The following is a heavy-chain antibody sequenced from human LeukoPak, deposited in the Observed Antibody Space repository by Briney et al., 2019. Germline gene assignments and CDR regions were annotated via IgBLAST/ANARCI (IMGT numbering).Heavy chain of an antibody. D-gene: IGHD6-13*01. Sequence: GGSLRLSCAASGFTFSSYGMHWVRQAPGKGLEWVAVISYDGSNKYYADSVKGRFTISRDNSKNTLYLQMNSLRAEDTAVYYCAKGRIAADYYYYGMDVWGQGTTVTVSS. CDR2: ISYDGSNK. J-gene: IGHJ6*02. V-gene: IGHV3-30*18. CDR1: GFTFSSYG. CDR3: AKGRIAADYYYYGMDV.